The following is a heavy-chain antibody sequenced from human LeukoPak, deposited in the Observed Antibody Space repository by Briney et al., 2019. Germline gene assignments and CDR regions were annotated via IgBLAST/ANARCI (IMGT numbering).Heavy chain of an antibody. CDR2: SSFVVSNK. Sequence: GGSLRLSCTASGFTFSTHTMHWVRQAAGMGLEWVAVSSFVVSNKYYAGSVKGRFTIARDTSKDTLYLLMKSLRTEDTAVYYCARDLFRRRDGYSLAYWGPGTLVTVSS. J-gene: IGHJ4*02. CDR1: GFTFSTHT. V-gene: IGHV3-30-3*01. D-gene: IGHD5-24*01. CDR3: ARDLFRRRDGYSLAY.